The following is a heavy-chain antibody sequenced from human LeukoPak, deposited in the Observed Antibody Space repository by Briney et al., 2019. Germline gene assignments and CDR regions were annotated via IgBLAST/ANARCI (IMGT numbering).Heavy chain of an antibody. J-gene: IGHJ6*03. CDR1: GYSISSGYY. Sequence: SETLSLTCNVSGYSISSGYYWGWIRQPPGKGLQWIGEINHSGSTNYNPSLKSRVTISVDTSKNQFSLELSSVTAADTAVYYCARGYRRITIFGVVTQYYMDVWGKGTTVTVSS. V-gene: IGHV4-38-2*02. CDR2: INHSGST. CDR3: ARGYRRITIFGVVTQYYMDV. D-gene: IGHD3-3*01.